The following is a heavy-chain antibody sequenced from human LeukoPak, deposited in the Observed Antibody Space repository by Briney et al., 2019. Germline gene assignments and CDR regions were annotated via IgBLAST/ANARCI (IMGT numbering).Heavy chain of an antibody. V-gene: IGHV1-2*02. CDR1: GYTFTVYY. J-gene: IGHJ4*02. Sequence: ASVKVSCKVSGYTFTVYYMHWVRQAPGQGLEWLGWINPNSGGTNYAQNFQGRVTMTRDTSISTAYMELSRLRSDDTAVYYCARDQGHGGNSWDYWGQGTLVTVSS. CDR3: ARDQGHGGNSWDY. CDR2: INPNSGGT. D-gene: IGHD4-23*01.